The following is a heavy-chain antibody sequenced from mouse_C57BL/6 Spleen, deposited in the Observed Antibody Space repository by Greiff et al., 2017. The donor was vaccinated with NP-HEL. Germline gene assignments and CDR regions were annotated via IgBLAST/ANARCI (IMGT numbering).Heavy chain of an antibody. D-gene: IGHD1-1*01. Sequence: VQLKESGPELVKPGASVKMSCKASGYTFTDYNMHWVKQSHGKSLEWIGYINPNNGGTSYNQKFKGKATLTVNKSSSTAYMELRSRTSEDSAVYYCARGGYYYGSSVWFAYWGQGTLVTVSA. J-gene: IGHJ3*01. CDR2: INPNNGGT. CDR3: ARGGYYYGSSVWFAY. V-gene: IGHV1-22*01. CDR1: GYTFTDYN.